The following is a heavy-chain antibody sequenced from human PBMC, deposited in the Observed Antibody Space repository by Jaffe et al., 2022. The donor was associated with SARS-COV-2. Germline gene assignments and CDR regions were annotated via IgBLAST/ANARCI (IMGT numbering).Heavy chain of an antibody. CDR1: GFTFSNAW. Sequence: EVQLVESGGGLVKPGGSLRLSCAASGFTFSNAWMSWVRQAPGKGLEWVGRIKSKTDGGTTDYAAPVKGRFTISRDDSKNTLYLQMNSLKTEDTAVYYCTTDERANQLWFGDIGHFDYWGQGTLVTVSS. CDR2: IKSKTDGGTT. V-gene: IGHV3-15*01. CDR3: TTDERANQLWFGDIGHFDY. J-gene: IGHJ4*02. D-gene: IGHD3-10*01.